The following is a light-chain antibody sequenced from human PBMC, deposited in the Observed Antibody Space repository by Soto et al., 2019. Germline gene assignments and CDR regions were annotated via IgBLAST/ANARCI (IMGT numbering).Light chain of an antibody. J-gene: IGKJ1*01. CDR1: QSVSSN. CDR2: DAS. V-gene: IGKV3-15*01. CDR3: QHYYNWPRT. Sequence: EIGLTQSPATLSLSPGARATLSCQASQSVSSNLAWYQRKPGQAPRLLIYDASARATGIPDRFSGSGSGTEFTLTISSLQSEDSAVYYCQHYYNWPRTFGQGTKVDIK.